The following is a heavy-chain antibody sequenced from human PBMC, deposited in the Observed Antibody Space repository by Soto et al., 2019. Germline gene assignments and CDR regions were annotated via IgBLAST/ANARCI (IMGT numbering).Heavy chain of an antibody. V-gene: IGHV3-30-3*01. Sequence: PGGSLRLSCAASGFTFSSYAMHWVRQAPGKGLEWVAVISYDGSNKYYADSVKGRFTISRDNSKNTLYLQMNSLRAEDTAVYYCARDGLLWFGEQTNWFDPWGQGTLVTVSS. D-gene: IGHD3-10*01. J-gene: IGHJ5*02. CDR2: ISYDGSNK. CDR3: ARDGLLWFGEQTNWFDP. CDR1: GFTFSSYA.